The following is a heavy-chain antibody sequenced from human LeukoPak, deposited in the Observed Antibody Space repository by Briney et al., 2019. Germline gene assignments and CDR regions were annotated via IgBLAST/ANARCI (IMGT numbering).Heavy chain of an antibody. CDR2: INPNSGGT. V-gene: IGHV1-2*02. J-gene: IGHJ3*01. CDR1: GYTFTGYH. Sequence: ASVKVSCKASGYTFTGYHMHWFRQAPEHGLEWMGWINPNSGGTNYAQKFQGRVTTTRDTSISTAYMELSRLGSDDTAVYYCASGREYSGSGSHDDAFDVWGQGTMVTVSS. CDR3: ASGREYSGSGSHDDAFDV. D-gene: IGHD3-10*01.